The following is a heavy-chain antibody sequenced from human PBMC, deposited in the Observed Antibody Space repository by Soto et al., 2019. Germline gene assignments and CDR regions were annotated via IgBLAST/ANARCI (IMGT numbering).Heavy chain of an antibody. D-gene: IGHD2-2*01. CDR3: ARRYCSSTSCYLNAFDI. Sequence: PGESLKISCKGSGYSFTSYWIGWVRQMPGKGLEWMGIIYPGDSDTRYSPSFQGQVTISVDKSISTAYLQWSSLKASDTAMYYCARRYCSSTSCYLNAFDIWGQGTMVTVSS. CDR1: GYSFTSYW. CDR2: IYPGDSDT. V-gene: IGHV5-51*01. J-gene: IGHJ3*02.